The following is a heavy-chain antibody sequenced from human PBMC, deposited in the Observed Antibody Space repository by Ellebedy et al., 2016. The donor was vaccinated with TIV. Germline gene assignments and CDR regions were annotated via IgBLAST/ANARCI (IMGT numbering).Heavy chain of an antibody. D-gene: IGHD3-22*01. V-gene: IGHV3-23*01. CDR1: GFTFSSYA. CDR2: ISHTGSRT. Sequence: PGGSLRLSCAAPGFTFSSYAMSWVRQAPGKGLEWVSTISHTGSRTYYADSVEGRFTISRDNSKKTLYLQMNSLRAEDTAIYYCAKGRGGGSDSSAPRYYFDYWGLGTLVTVSS. CDR3: AKGRGGGSDSSAPRYYFDY. J-gene: IGHJ4*02.